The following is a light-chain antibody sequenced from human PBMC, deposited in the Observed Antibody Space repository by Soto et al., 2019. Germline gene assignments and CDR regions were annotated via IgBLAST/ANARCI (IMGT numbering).Light chain of an antibody. J-gene: IGKJ4*01. CDR2: DAS. CDR3: QQRSNWPLT. V-gene: IGKV3-11*01. Sequence: IVFTQSPATLSLSPGARATLSCRASQSVSSYLYWYQQKPGQAPRLLIYDASNRATGIPARLSGSGSGTDFTLTISSLEPEDFAVYYCQQRSNWPLTFGGGTKVDIK. CDR1: QSVSSY.